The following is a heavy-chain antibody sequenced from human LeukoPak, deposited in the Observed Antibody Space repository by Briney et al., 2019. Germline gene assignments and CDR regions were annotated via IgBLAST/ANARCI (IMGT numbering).Heavy chain of an antibody. D-gene: IGHD3-3*01. Sequence: ASVKVSCKASGYTFTGYYMHWVRQAPGQGLEWMGWINPNSGGTNYAQKFQGRVTMTRDTSISTAYMELSRLRSDDTAVYYCATGLNGVVIAEYYMDVWGKGTTVTVSS. V-gene: IGHV1-2*02. CDR1: GYTFTGYY. CDR3: ATGLNGVVIAEYYMDV. J-gene: IGHJ6*03. CDR2: INPNSGGT.